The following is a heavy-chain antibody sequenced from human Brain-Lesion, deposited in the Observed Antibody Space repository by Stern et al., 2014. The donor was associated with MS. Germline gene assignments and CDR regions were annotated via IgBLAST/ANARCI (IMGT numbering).Heavy chain of an antibody. V-gene: IGHV4-61*02. CDR1: GGSISSGGYY. CDR2: IFNSGRT. CDR3: ARGRVVPGFQYYATDV. Sequence: VQLVQSGPGLVKPSQTLSLSCTVSGGSISSGGYYWSWIRQPAGKGLEWIGRIFNSGRTSHNPSLKSRVTISIDPSKTQFSLRLNSMTAADTAVYYCARGRVVPGFQYYATDVWGQGTTVIVSS. J-gene: IGHJ6*02. D-gene: IGHD2-2*01.